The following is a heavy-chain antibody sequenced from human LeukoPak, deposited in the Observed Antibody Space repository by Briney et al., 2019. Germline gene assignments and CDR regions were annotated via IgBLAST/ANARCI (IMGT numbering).Heavy chain of an antibody. D-gene: IGHD2-15*01. CDR3: ARAILGYCSGGSCLGFDP. Sequence: SSVKVSCKASGGTFSSYAISWVRQAPGQGLEWMGGIIPIFGTANYAQKFQGRVTITADESTSTAHMELSSLRSEDTAVYYCARAILGYCSGGSCLGFDPWGQGTLVTVSS. CDR1: GGTFSSYA. V-gene: IGHV1-69*01. J-gene: IGHJ5*02. CDR2: IIPIFGTA.